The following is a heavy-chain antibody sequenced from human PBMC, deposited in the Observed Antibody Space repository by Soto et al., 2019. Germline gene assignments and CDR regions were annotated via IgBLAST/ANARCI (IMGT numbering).Heavy chain of an antibody. Sequence: GGSLRLSCAASGFTFSSYDLHWVRQAPGKGLEWVAVISYDGSNKYYADSVKGRFTISRDNSKNTLYLQMNSLRTEDTAVYYCATKIVAATSDYWGQGTLVTVSS. CDR2: ISYDGSNK. J-gene: IGHJ4*02. CDR3: ATKIVAATSDY. CDR1: GFTFSSYD. D-gene: IGHD2-15*01. V-gene: IGHV3-30*03.